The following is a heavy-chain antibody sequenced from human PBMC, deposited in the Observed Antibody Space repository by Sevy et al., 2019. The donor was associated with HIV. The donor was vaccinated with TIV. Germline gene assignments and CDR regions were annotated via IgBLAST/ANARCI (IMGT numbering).Heavy chain of an antibody. J-gene: IGHJ4*02. V-gene: IGHV3-21*01. Sequence: GGFLRLSCAASGFTFSSYTMNWVRQAPGKGLEWVASISSSSSRLYYADSLKGRFTISRDNAKNSLFLQMNSLRAEVTAVYYRAREGITIPFDYWGQGTLVTVSS. D-gene: IGHD2-21*01. CDR3: AREGITIPFDY. CDR2: ISSSSSRL. CDR1: GFTFSSYT.